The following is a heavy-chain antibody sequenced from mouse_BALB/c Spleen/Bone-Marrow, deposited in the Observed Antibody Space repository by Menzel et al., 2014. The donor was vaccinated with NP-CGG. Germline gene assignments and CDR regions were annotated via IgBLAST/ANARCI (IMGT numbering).Heavy chain of an antibody. CDR1: GFTFSSFG. CDR3: ARKDYFGYAAMHY. Sequence: EVKLMESGGGLVQPGGSRKLSCAASGFTFSSFGMHWVRQAPEKGLEWVAYISGGSSIIYYADTVKGRFTISRDNPKNTLFLQMTSLRSEDTAIYYCARKDYFGYAAMHYWGQGTSVTVSS. V-gene: IGHV5-17*02. J-gene: IGHJ4*01. D-gene: IGHD1-2*01. CDR2: ISGGSSII.